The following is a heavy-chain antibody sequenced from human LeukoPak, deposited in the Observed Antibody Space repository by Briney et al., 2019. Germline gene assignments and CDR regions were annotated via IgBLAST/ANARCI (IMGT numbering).Heavy chain of an antibody. J-gene: IGHJ3*02. CDR1: GFSFSSYS. V-gene: IGHV3-21*04. D-gene: IGHD1-7*01. CDR2: ISSSSSYI. CDR3: AKDLSERGTTPSDAFDI. Sequence: PGGSLRLSCAASGFSFSSYSMNWVRQAPGKGLEWVSSISSSSSYIYYADSVKGRFTISRDNAKNSLYLQMNSLRAEDTAVYYCAKDLSERGTTPSDAFDIWGQGTMVTVSS.